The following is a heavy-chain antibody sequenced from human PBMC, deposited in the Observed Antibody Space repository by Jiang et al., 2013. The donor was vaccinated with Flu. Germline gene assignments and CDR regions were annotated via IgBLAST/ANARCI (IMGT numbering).Heavy chain of an antibody. Sequence: SQTLSLTCAISGDSVSSNSAAWNWIRQSPSRGLEWLGRTYYRSKWYNDYAVSVKSRITINPDTSKNQFSLQLNSVTPEDTAVYYCARDSGTYYYDSSGYAHRYAYYGMAVWGKGTTVTVSS. CDR1: GDSVSSNSAA. CDR3: ARDSGTYYYDSSGYAHRYAYYGMAV. V-gene: IGHV6-1*01. J-gene: IGHJ6*04. CDR2: TYYRSKWYN. D-gene: IGHD3-22*01.